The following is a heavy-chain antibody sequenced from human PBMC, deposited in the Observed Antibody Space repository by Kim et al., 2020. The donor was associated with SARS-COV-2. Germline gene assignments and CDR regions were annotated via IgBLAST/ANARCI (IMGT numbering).Heavy chain of an antibody. D-gene: IGHD1-26*01. V-gene: IGHV3-30*07. CDR3: AGSVGAATPYYYGMDV. Sequence: DSVKGRFTISRDNSKNTLYLQMNSLRAEDTAVYYCAGSVGAATPYYYGMDVWGQGTTVTVSS. J-gene: IGHJ6*02.